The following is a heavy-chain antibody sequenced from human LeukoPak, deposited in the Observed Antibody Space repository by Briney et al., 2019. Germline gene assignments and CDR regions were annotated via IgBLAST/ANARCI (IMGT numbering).Heavy chain of an antibody. CDR3: ARDSYYYDSSGYYSYYYYMDV. J-gene: IGHJ6*03. D-gene: IGHD3-22*01. CDR1: GVSISSYS. CDR2: IYTSGST. V-gene: IGHV4-4*07. Sequence: SETLSLTCTVSGVSISSYSWSWIRQPAGKGLDWIGRIYTSGSTNYNPSLKSRVTISVDTSKNQFSLKLSSVTAADTAVYYCARDSYYYDSSGYYSYYYYMDVWGKGTTVTISS.